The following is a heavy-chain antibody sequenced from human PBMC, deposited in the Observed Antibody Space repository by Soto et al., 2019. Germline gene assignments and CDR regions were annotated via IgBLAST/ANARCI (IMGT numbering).Heavy chain of an antibody. D-gene: IGHD2-2*01. J-gene: IGHJ5*02. CDR3: GAYCSSTCCYGWFDP. CDR2: LYYTGTT. CDR1: GGSIVSSSYY. Sequence: PSETLSLTCIVSGGSIVSSSYYFVWIRQPPGKGLEWIGSLYYTGTTYYNSSLKSRVTISADKSQNQFSLRLSSVTAADTAVYYCGAYCSSTCCYGWFDPWGQGTLVTLSS. V-gene: IGHV4-39*01.